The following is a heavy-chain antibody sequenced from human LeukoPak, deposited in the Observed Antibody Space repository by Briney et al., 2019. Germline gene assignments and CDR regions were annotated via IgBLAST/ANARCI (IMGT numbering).Heavy chain of an antibody. J-gene: IGHJ4*02. CDR2: IIPILGIA. Sequence: EASVKVSCKASGGTLSSYAISWVRQAPGQGLEWMGRIIPILGIANYAQKFQGRVTITADKSTSTAYMELSSLRSEDTAVYYCAITMVRGVRDVWGQGTLVTVSS. V-gene: IGHV1-69*04. D-gene: IGHD3-10*01. CDR3: AITMVRGVRDV. CDR1: GGTLSSYA.